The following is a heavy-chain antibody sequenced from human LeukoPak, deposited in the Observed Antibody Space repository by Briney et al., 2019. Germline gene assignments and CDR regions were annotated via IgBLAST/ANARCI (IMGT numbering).Heavy chain of an antibody. CDR3: AREAAESYGMDV. J-gene: IGHJ6*02. CDR2: IKQEGSEK. V-gene: IGHV3-7*01. Sequence: GGSLRLSCAASGFTFSSYGMHWVRQAPGKGLEWVANIKQEGSEKNYVDSVKGRFTISRDNAKNSLYLQMNSLRAEDTAVYYCAREAAESYGMDVWGQGTTVTVSS. CDR1: GFTFSSYG. D-gene: IGHD3-10*01.